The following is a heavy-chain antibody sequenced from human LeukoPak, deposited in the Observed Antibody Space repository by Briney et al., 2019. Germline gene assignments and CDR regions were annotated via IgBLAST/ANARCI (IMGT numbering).Heavy chain of an antibody. J-gene: IGHJ3*02. CDR2: IYTSGST. Sequence: KPSETLSLTCTVSGGSISSYYWSWIRQPAGKGLEWIGRIYTSGSTNYNPSLKSRVTISVDTSKNQFSLKLSSVTAADTAVYYCARVLRYFDWLHDAFDIWGQGTMVTVSS. D-gene: IGHD3-9*01. CDR1: GGSISSYY. V-gene: IGHV4-4*07. CDR3: ARVLRYFDWLHDAFDI.